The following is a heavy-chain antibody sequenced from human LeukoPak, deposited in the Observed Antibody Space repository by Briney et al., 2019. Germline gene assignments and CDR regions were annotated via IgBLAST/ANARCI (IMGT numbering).Heavy chain of an antibody. CDR1: GYTFTSYY. V-gene: IGHV1-46*01. D-gene: IGHD1-26*01. CDR3: ARSWELLAPSGYFQH. J-gene: IGHJ1*01. CDR2: INPSGGST. Sequence: GASVKVSCKASGYTFTSYYMHWVRQAPGQGLEWMGIINPSGGSTSYAQKFQGRVTMTRDTSTGTVYMELSSLRSEDTAVYYCARSWELLAPSGYFQHWGQGTLVTVSS.